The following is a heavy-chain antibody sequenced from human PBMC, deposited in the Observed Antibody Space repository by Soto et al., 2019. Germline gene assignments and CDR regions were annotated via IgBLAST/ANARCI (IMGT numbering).Heavy chain of an antibody. CDR1: GFRFSDYA. V-gene: IGHV3-30*03. CDR3: TRDSAFGHYF. D-gene: IGHD3-10*01. CDR2: ITYDGSNI. J-gene: IGHJ4*01. Sequence: QVQLVESGGGVVQPGRSLRLSCAASGFRFSDYAIHWVRQAPGKGLEWVAVITYDGSNIYYGYSVKGRFTIIRVTSMVTPCLEMKSLRADVRASYYSTRDSAFGHYF.